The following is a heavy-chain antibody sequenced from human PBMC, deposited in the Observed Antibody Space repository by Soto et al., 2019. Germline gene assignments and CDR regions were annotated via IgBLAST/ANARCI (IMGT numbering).Heavy chain of an antibody. CDR2: INHRGST. V-gene: IGHV4-34*01. Sequence: SETLSLTCAVYGGSFRGYYWTWIRQPPGKGLEWIGEINHRGSTKYNPSLKSRVTISADTSKNQFSLKLTSVTAADTAVFYCARAREAAAGTWYFDSWGQGTQVTVSS. CDR3: ARAREAAAGTWYFDS. D-gene: IGHD6-13*01. CDR1: GGSFRGYY. J-gene: IGHJ4*02.